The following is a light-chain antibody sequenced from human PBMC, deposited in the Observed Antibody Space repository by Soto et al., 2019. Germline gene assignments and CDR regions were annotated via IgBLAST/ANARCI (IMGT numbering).Light chain of an antibody. V-gene: IGKV3-15*01. CDR3: QQYNNWWT. CDR1: QSVSSN. J-gene: IGKJ1*01. Sequence: EIVMTQSPATLSVSPGERATHSCRASQSVSSNLAWYQQKPGQAPRLLIYGASTRATGIPARFSGSGSGTEFNLTITSLQSEDFAVYYCQQYNNWWTFGQGTKVEIK. CDR2: GAS.